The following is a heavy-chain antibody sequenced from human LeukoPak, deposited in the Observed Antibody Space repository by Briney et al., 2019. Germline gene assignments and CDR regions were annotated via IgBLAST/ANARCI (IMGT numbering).Heavy chain of an antibody. Sequence: ASETLPLTCTGSGGSISSYYWSWIRQPPGKGLGWIVYIYYSGSTNYNPSLKRRVTISIDTSKNQFSLMLSSVTAADTAVYYCARDWGSGYDSRFDPWGQGTLVTISS. D-gene: IGHD5-12*01. CDR2: IYYSGST. CDR3: ARDWGSGYDSRFDP. CDR1: GGSISSYY. V-gene: IGHV4-59*12. J-gene: IGHJ5*02.